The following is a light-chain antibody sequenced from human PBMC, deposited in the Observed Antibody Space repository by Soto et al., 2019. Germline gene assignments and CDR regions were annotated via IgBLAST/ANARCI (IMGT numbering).Light chain of an antibody. CDR3: QQRSNWLRGFT. V-gene: IGKV3-11*01. CDR2: DAS. J-gene: IGKJ3*01. CDR1: QSVSSY. Sequence: EIVLTQSPATLSLSPGERATLSCRASQSVSSYLAWYQQKPGQAPRLLIYDASNRATGIPARFSGSGSGTDFTLTISSLEPEDFAFYYCQQRSNWLRGFTFVPGTKVDIK.